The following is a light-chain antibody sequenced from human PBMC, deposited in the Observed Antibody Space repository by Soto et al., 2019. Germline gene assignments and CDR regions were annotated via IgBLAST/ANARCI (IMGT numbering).Light chain of an antibody. CDR3: PSYDSRMSAF. J-gene: IGLJ1*01. Sequence: QLVLTQPPSVSGAPGQRVTISCTGSSSNIGAGYDVHWYQQLPGTAPKLLIYGNSNRPSGVPHRFSGSKSGTSASQAIAGLQADDEADYCCPSYDSRMSAFFGTGTKLTVL. V-gene: IGLV1-40*01. CDR1: SSNIGAGYD. CDR2: GNS.